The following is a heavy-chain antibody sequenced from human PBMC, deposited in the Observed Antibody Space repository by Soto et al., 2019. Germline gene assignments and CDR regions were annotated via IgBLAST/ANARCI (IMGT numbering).Heavy chain of an antibody. CDR2: INHSGST. CDR3: ARTYSSSSGYNWFDP. V-gene: IGHV4-34*01. J-gene: IGHJ5*02. Sequence: SETLSLTCAVYGGSFSGYYWSWIRQPPGKGLEWIGEINHSGSTNYNPSLKSRVTISVDTSKNQFSLKLSSVTAADTAVYYCARTYSSSSGYNWFDPWGQETLVTVSS. CDR1: GGSFSGYY. D-gene: IGHD6-6*01.